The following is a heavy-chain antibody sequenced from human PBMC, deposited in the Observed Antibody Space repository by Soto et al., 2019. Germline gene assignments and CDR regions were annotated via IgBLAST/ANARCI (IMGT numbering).Heavy chain of an antibody. Sequence: QVQLVQSGAEVKKPGSSVKVSCKASGGTFSSYAISWVRQAPGQGLEWMGGIIPIFGTANYAQKFQGRVTNTADKSTSTAYRELSSQRSEDTAVYYCARDSEGREQLDDYWGQGTLVTVSS. V-gene: IGHV1-69*06. J-gene: IGHJ4*02. CDR2: IIPIFGTA. CDR1: GGTFSSYA. CDR3: ARDSEGREQLDDY. D-gene: IGHD1-26*01.